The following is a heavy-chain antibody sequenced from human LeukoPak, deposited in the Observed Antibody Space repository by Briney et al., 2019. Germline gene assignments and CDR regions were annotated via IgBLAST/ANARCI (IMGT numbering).Heavy chain of an antibody. CDR2: INHSGST. CDR3: ARARYSSSWYSRGWFGP. CDR1: GGSFSGYY. V-gene: IGHV4-34*01. Sequence: SETLSLTCAVYGGSFSGYYWSWIRQPPGKGLEWIGEINHSGSTNYNPSLKSRVTISVDTSKNQFSLKLSSVTAADTAVYYCARARYSSSWYSRGWFGPWGQGTLVTVSS. J-gene: IGHJ5*02. D-gene: IGHD6-13*01.